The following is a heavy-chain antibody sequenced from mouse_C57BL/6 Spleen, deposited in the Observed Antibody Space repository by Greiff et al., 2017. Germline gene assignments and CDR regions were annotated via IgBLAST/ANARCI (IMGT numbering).Heavy chain of an antibody. D-gene: IGHD2-5*01. V-gene: IGHV1-20*01. Sequence: VQLQQSGPELVKPGDSVKISCKASGYSFPGYFMNWVMQSHGKSLEWIGRINPYNGDTFYNQKFKGKATLTVDKSSSTAYMELRSLTSEDSAVYYCASYSNYGYYYAMDYWGQGTSVTVSS. CDR2: INPYNGDT. CDR3: ASYSNYGYYYAMDY. J-gene: IGHJ4*01. CDR1: GYSFPGYF.